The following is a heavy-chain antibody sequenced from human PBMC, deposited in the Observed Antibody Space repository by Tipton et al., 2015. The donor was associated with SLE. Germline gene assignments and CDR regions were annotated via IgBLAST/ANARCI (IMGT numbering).Heavy chain of an antibody. Sequence: TLSLTCTVSGYSISSGYYWGWIRHPPGKGLEWIGSIYQSGRTIYNPSLKSRVIMSVDTSKNQFSLRLISLTAADTAVYFCGRASGWVSLNWFDPWGQGTLVTVSS. J-gene: IGHJ5*02. CDR2: IYQSGRT. CDR1: GYSISSGYY. CDR3: GRASGWVSLNWFDP. D-gene: IGHD6-19*01. V-gene: IGHV4-38-2*02.